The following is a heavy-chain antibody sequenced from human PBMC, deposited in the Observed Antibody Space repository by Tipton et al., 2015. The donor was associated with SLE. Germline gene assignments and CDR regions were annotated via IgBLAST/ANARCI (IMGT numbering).Heavy chain of an antibody. CDR3: ARMGISYGKYHFDY. CDR2: IYHSGST. V-gene: IGHV4-30-2*01. Sequence: LRLSCAVSGGSISSGGYSWSWIRQPPGKGLEWIGYIYHSGSTYYNPSLKSRVTISVDRSKNQFSLNLSSVTAADTAVYYCARMGISYGKYHFDYWGQGTLVTVSS. J-gene: IGHJ4*02. D-gene: IGHD5-18*01. CDR1: GGSISSGGYS.